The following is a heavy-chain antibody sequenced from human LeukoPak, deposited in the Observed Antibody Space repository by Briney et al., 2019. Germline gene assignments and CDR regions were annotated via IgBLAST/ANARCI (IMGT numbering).Heavy chain of an antibody. D-gene: IGHD6-13*01. V-gene: IGHV1-3*04. Sequence: ASVKVSCKTSGYTFTNYGMHWVRQAPRQSLEWMGWINTGNGNTKSSQKFQGRVTISRDTSANTAYMEVSSLRSEDTAVYYCARGAAEGLDRWGQGTLVTVSS. CDR1: GYTFTNYG. CDR2: INTGNGNT. CDR3: ARGAAEGLDR. J-gene: IGHJ5*02.